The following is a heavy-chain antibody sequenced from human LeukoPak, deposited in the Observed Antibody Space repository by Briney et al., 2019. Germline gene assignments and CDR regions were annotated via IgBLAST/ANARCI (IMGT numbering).Heavy chain of an antibody. V-gene: IGHV3-49*04. J-gene: IGHJ6*03. CDR1: GFTFGDYA. CDR3: TRVGATYFFYYYYYMDA. Sequence: GGSLRLSCTASGFTFGDYAMSWVRQAPGKGLEWVGFIRSKAYGGTTEYAASVKGRFTISRDDSKSIAYLQMNSLKTEDTAVYYCTRVGATYFFYYYYYMDAWGKGTTVTVSS. D-gene: IGHD1-26*01. CDR2: IRSKAYGGTT.